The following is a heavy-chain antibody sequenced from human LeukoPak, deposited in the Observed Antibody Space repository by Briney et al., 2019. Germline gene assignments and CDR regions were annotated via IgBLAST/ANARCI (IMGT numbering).Heavy chain of an antibody. D-gene: IGHD5-18*01. Sequence: SETLSLTCTVSGGSISSSSYYWGWIRQPPGKGLEWIGFIYYSGSTHYNPSLKSRVTISVDTSKNQFSLKLSSVTAADTAVYYCARTEESGYSYRYFGYYYYMDVWGKGTTVTVSS. CDR3: ARTEESGYSYRYFGYYYYMDV. J-gene: IGHJ6*03. CDR1: GGSISSSSYY. CDR2: IYYSGST. V-gene: IGHV4-61*05.